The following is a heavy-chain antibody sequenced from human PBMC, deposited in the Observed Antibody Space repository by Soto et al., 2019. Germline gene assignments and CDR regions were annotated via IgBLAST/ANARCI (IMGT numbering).Heavy chain of an antibody. J-gene: IGHJ6*02. CDR2: ISAYNGNT. D-gene: IGHD3-3*01. CDR3: ARVGDLLGVVLSYGMDV. CDR1: GYTFTSYG. V-gene: IGHV1-18*04. Sequence: QVQLVQSGAEVKKPGASVKVSCKASGYTFTSYGISWVRQAPGPGLEWMGWISAYNGNTNYAQKLQGRVTMTTDTSTSTAYMELRSLRSDDTAVYYCARVGDLLGVVLSYGMDVWGQGTTVTVSS.